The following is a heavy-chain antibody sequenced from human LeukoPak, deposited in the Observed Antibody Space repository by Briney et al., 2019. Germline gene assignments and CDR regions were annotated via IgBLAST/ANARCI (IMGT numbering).Heavy chain of an antibody. V-gene: IGHV1-3*01. CDR2: INAGDGNT. D-gene: IGHD3-10*01. Sequence: ASVKVSCKASGYAFTRYAIHWVRQAPGQRLEWVGWINAGDGNTKYSQKFQGRVTITRDTSASTAYMELSSLRSEDTAVYYCARALPWFGELLGDYYYGMDVWGKGTTVTVSS. CDR1: GYAFTRYA. J-gene: IGHJ6*04. CDR3: ARALPWFGELLGDYYYGMDV.